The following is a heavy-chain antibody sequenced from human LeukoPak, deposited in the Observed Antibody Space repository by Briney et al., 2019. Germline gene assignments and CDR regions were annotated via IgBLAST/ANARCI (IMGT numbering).Heavy chain of an antibody. J-gene: IGHJ3*02. D-gene: IGHD6-19*01. CDR3: ARVIAVAGTMGSGIKDDAFDI. CDR2: IIPIFGTA. Sequence: EASVKVSCKASGGTFSSYAISWVRQAPGQGLEWMGGIIPIFGTANYAQKFQGRVTITADKSTSTAYMELSSLRSEDTAVYYCARVIAVAGTMGSGIKDDAFDIWGQGTMVTVSS. CDR1: GGTFSSYA. V-gene: IGHV1-69*06.